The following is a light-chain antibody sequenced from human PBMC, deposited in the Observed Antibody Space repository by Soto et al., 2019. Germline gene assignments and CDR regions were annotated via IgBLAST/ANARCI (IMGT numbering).Light chain of an antibody. V-gene: IGKV1-8*01. Sequence: AIRMTQSPSSLSASTGDRVTITCRASQGISSYFAWYQQKPGKAPKLLLYAASTLQSGVPSRFSGSRSRTDFTLTISCLQSEDFATYCSQQYYSYPRTFGQGTKWEIK. CDR2: AAS. J-gene: IGKJ1*01. CDR3: QQYYSYPRT. CDR1: QGISSY.